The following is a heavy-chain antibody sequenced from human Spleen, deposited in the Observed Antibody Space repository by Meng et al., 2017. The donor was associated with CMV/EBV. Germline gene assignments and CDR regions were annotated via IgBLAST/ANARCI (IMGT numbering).Heavy chain of an antibody. CDR1: GYTFTRYE. J-gene: IGHJ4*02. Sequence: ASVKVSCKASGYTFTRYEINWVRQATGQGLEWMAWMDPNSDNTGYAQKFQGRVTTRRDTSKNTVYMELSSLRSDDTAVYYCAIGYCDTMKCAGGLDCWGQGTLVTVS. D-gene: IGHD2-15*01. V-gene: IGHV1-8*03. CDR3: AIGYCDTMKCAGGLDC. CDR2: MDPNSDNT.